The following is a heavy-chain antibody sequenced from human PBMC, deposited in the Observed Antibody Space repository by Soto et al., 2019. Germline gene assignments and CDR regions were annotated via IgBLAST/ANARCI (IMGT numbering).Heavy chain of an antibody. CDR3: ARSGSSLLYYYDSSGYYPPTDRDLYFDY. CDR2: IYTSGST. CDR1: GGSISSYY. J-gene: IGHJ4*02. V-gene: IGHV4-4*07. D-gene: IGHD3-22*01. Sequence: QVQLQESGPGLVKPSETLSLTCTVSGGSISSYYWSWIRQLAGKGLDWIGRIYTSGSTNYNPSLKSRVTKSVHTSKNQFSLKLSSVNAADTAVYYCARSGSSLLYYYDSSGYYPPTDRDLYFDYWGQGTLVTVSS.